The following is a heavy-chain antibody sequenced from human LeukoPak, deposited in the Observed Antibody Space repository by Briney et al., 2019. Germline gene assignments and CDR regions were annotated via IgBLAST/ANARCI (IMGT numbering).Heavy chain of an antibody. V-gene: IGHV3-48*02. J-gene: IGHJ1*01. CDR3: ARDGRSYYGSGSYL. CDR1: GFTFSNYG. CDR2: ISGSSSAM. Sequence: AGSLTPSCAASGFTFSNYGMNWVRQAPGKGLEWVSYISGSSSAMYYADSVKGRFTISRDNAKNSLSLQMNSLRDEDTAVYYCARDGRSYYGSGSYLWGEGTQVTVSS. D-gene: IGHD3-10*01.